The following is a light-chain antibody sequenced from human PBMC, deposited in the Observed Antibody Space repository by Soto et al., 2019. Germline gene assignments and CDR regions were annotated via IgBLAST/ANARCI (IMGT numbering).Light chain of an antibody. CDR3: QQYDSSWT. CDR2: GAS. J-gene: IGKJ1*01. CDR1: QAVNTR. V-gene: IGKV3-15*01. Sequence: EIVLTHSPATLSSFPSDRVTLSCRASQAVNTRLAWYQHRPGQAPRLLIYGASTRATDIPARFSGSGSGTEFTLTISSLQSEDFAVYYCQQYDSSWTFGQGTKVDIK.